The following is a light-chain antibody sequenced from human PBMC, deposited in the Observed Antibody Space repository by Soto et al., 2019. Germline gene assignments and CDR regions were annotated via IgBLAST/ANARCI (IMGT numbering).Light chain of an antibody. CDR2: EGS. Sequence: QSALTQPASVSGSPGQSTTTSCTGTSSDVGSYNLVSWYQQHPGKAPQFMIYEGSKRPSGVSNRFSGSRTGNTASLTISGLQAEDEADYYCSSYTSSSTLEVVFGGGTKLTVL. V-gene: IGLV2-14*02. CDR3: SSYTSSSTLEVV. J-gene: IGLJ2*01. CDR1: SSDVGSYNL.